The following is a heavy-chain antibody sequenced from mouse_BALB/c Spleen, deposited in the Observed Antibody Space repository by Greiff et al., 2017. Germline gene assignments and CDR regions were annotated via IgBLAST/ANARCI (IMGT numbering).Heavy chain of an antibody. CDR2: IRNKANGYTT. J-gene: IGHJ3*01. CDR3: ARSLYYYGSSYGFAY. D-gene: IGHD1-1*01. CDR1: GFTFTDYY. V-gene: IGHV7-3*02. Sequence: EVKVEESGGGLVQPGGSLRLSCATSGFTFTDYYMSWVRQPPGKALEWLGFIRNKANGYTTEYSASVKGRFTISRDNSQSILYLQMNTLRAEDSATYYCARSLYYYGSSYGFAYWGQGTLVTVSA.